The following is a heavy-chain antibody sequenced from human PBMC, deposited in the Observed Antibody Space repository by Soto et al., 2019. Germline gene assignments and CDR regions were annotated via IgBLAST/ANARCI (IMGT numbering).Heavy chain of an antibody. Sequence: EVQVLESGGGLVQPGGSLRLSCAASGFTFSSYTMAWVRQAPGKGLEWVSSISGSGGSPYDADSVQGRFTISRDNYKNTVSLQMTSLRAEDTATYHCTKARCTGDDCCGPDDRGHGTLVIVSS. V-gene: IGHV3-23*01. CDR2: ISGSGGSP. CDR3: TKARCTGDDCCGPDD. D-gene: IGHD2-8*02. CDR1: GFTFSSYT. J-gene: IGHJ4*01.